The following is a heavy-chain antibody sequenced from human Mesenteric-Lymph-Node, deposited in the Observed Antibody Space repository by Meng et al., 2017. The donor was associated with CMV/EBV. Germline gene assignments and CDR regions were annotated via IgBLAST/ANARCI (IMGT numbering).Heavy chain of an antibody. Sequence: ASVKVSCKASGYTFTSYDINWVRQATGQGLEWMGWMNPNSGNTGYAQRFQGRVTMTRDTSISTAYMDLNRLRSDDTAVYYCAREDGHDCGDSWGQGTLVTVSS. J-gene: IGHJ4*02. CDR2: MNPNSGNT. CDR3: AREDGHDCGDS. CDR1: GYTFTSYD. V-gene: IGHV1-8*02. D-gene: IGHD2-21*02.